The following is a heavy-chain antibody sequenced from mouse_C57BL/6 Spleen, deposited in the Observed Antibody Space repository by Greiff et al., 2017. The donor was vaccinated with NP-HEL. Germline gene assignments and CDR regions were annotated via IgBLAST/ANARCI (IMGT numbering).Heavy chain of an antibody. J-gene: IGHJ2*01. CDR1: GYTFTSYW. V-gene: IGHV1-69*01. CDR2: IDPSDSYT. CDR3: ARGVIITTVVAPYFDY. D-gene: IGHD1-1*01. Sequence: VQLQQPGAELVMPGASVKLSCKASGYTFTSYWMHWVKQRPGQGLEWIGEIDPSDSYTNYNQKFKGKSTLTVDKSSSTAYMQLSSLTSEDSAVYYCARGVIITTVVAPYFDYWGQGTTLTVSS.